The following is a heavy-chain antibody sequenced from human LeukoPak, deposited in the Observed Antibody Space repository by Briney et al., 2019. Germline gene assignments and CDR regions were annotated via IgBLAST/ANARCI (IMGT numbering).Heavy chain of an antibody. D-gene: IGHD3-9*01. CDR3: AKDGERYFDRGVDY. V-gene: IGHV3-30*04. J-gene: IGHJ4*02. CDR2: ISYDGSTK. Sequence: PGGSLRLSCAASGFTFSSYAMHWVRQAPGKGLEWVAVISYDGSTKYYADSVKGRFTISRDNSKNTLYLQVNSLRPEDTAVYYCAKDGERYFDRGVDYWGQGTLVTVSS. CDR1: GFTFSSYA.